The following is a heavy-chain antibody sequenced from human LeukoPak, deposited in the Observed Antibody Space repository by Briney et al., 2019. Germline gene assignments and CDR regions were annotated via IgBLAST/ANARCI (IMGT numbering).Heavy chain of an antibody. CDR2: IYYSGST. CDR3: ARAYGRNYYYYMDV. V-gene: IGHV4-61*01. Sequence: SETLSLTCTVSGGSISSSSYYWSWIRQPPGKGLDGVGYIYYSGSTNYNPSLKSRVTISVDTSKNQFSLKLSSVTAADTAVYYCARAYGRNYYYYMDVWGKGTTVTISS. D-gene: IGHD2-8*01. J-gene: IGHJ6*03. CDR1: GGSISSSSYY.